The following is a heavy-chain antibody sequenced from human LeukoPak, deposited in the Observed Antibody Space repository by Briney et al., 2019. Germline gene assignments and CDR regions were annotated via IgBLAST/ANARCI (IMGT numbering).Heavy chain of an antibody. CDR1: GYTFTGYY. Sequence: ASVKVSCKASGYTFTGYYMHWVRPAPGQGLEWMGWINPNSGGTNYAQKFQDRVTMTRDTSISTDYMELSRLRSDDTAVYYCARDLYYYGSGSYYNVFTGWGQGTLVTVSS. V-gene: IGHV1-2*02. CDR2: INPNSGGT. D-gene: IGHD3-10*01. J-gene: IGHJ4*02. CDR3: ARDLYYYGSGSYYNVFTG.